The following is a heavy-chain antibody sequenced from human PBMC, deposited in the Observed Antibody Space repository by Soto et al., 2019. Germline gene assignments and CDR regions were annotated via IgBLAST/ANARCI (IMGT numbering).Heavy chain of an antibody. CDR3: AKDRSYGYGFYYYGMDV. CDR1: EFSFSSYG. D-gene: IGHD5-18*01. J-gene: IGHJ6*02. CDR2: ISYDGSNK. Sequence: GGSLRLSCAASEFSFSSYGMHWVRQAPGKGLEWVAVISYDGSNKYYADSVKGRFTISRDNSKNTLYLQMNSLRAEDTAVYYCAKDRSYGYGFYYYGMDVWGQGTTVTVSS. V-gene: IGHV3-30*18.